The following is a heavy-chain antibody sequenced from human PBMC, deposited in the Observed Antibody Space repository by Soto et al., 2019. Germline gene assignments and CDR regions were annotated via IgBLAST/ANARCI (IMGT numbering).Heavy chain of an antibody. CDR2: ISTYTGNT. CDR1: GYNFDSFG. Sequence: QVQLVQSGTEVRKPGASVRVTCQASGYNFDSFGLSWVRQAPGHGPEWMGWISTYTGNTDFAPRFQGRLILTTDPSTSTAYMELRSLRSDDTAVYYCVRDVLVDSVSFGGYWGQGTLVTVSS. J-gene: IGHJ4*02. CDR3: VRDVLVDSVSFGGY. V-gene: IGHV1-18*04. D-gene: IGHD3-16*01.